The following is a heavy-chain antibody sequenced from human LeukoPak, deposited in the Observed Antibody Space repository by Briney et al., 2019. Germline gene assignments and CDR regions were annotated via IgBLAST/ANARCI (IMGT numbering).Heavy chain of an antibody. CDR1: GFTFSSYS. CDR2: ISSNSSYI. Sequence: GGSLRLSCAVSGFTFSSYSMNWVRQAPGKGLEWVSSISSNSSYIYYADSVKGLFTISRDNAQNSLYLQMDSLRAEDTAVYYCARHLEMTTINDEYFHHWGQGTLVLVSS. D-gene: IGHD5-24*01. V-gene: IGHV3-21*01. J-gene: IGHJ1*01. CDR3: ARHLEMTTINDEYFHH.